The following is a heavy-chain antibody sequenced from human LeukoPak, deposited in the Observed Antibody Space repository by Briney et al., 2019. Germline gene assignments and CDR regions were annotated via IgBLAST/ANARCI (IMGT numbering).Heavy chain of an antibody. V-gene: IGHV4-34*01. Sequence: SETLSLTCAVYGGAFSGYYWSWIRQAPGKGLEWIGEINHSGSTNYNPSLKSRVTISVDTSKNQFSLKLSTVTAADTAVYYCASRSESSGWYRDYWGQGTLVTVSS. J-gene: IGHJ4*02. CDR2: INHSGST. CDR3: ASRSESSGWYRDY. D-gene: IGHD6-19*01. CDR1: GGAFSGYY.